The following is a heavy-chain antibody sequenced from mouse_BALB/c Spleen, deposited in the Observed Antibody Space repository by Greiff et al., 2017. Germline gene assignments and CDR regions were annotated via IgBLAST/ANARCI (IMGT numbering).Heavy chain of an antibody. CDR1: GFTFSSYG. J-gene: IGHJ3*01. CDR2: ISSGGSYT. D-gene: IGHD4-1*01. CDR3: AELGRFAY. V-gene: IGHV5-6*01. Sequence: EGKLMESGGDLVKPGGSLKLSCAASGFTFSSYGMSWVRQTPDKRLEWVATISSGGSYTYYPDSVKGRFTISRDNAKNTLYLQMSSLKSEDTAMYYCAELGRFAYWGQGTLVTVSA.